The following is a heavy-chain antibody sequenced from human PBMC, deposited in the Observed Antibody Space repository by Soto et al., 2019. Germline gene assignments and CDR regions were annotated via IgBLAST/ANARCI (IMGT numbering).Heavy chain of an antibody. Sequence: SETLSLTCAVSGGSISSGGYSWSWIRQPPGKGLEWIGYIYHSGSTYYNPSLKSRVTISVDRSKNQFSLKLSSVTAADTAVYYCARAIGWNDAWFYPWGQGTLVTVSS. CDR2: IYHSGST. D-gene: IGHD1-1*01. J-gene: IGHJ5*02. CDR1: GGSISSGGYS. V-gene: IGHV4-30-2*01. CDR3: ARAIGWNDAWFYP.